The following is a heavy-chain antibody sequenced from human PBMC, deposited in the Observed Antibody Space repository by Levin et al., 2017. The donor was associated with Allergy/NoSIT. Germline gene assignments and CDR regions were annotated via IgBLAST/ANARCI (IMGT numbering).Heavy chain of an antibody. Sequence: PGGSLRLSCTVSGGSISSSSYYWGWIRQPPGKGLEWIGSIYYSGSTYYNPSLKSRVTISVDTSKNQFSLKLSSVTAADTAVYYCARGGSGWYRAGDCWGQGTLVTVSS. D-gene: IGHD6-19*01. CDR3: ARGGSGWYRAGDC. CDR1: GGSISSSSYY. J-gene: IGHJ4*02. V-gene: IGHV4-39*01. CDR2: IYYSGST.